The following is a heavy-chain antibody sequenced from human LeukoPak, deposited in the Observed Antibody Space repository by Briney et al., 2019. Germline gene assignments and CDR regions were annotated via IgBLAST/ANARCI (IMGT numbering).Heavy chain of an antibody. D-gene: IGHD6-19*01. V-gene: IGHV6-1*01. J-gene: IGHJ5*02. CDR2: TYYRSKWYN. CDR3: ARVAVSGTDWFDP. CDR1: GDSVSSNSAS. Sequence: SQTLSLTCAISGDSVSSNSASWSWIMQSPSRGLEWLGRTYYRSKWYNDYAVSVKSRITINPDTSKNQYSLQLNSVTPEDTAMYYCARVAVSGTDWFDPWGQGTLVTVSS.